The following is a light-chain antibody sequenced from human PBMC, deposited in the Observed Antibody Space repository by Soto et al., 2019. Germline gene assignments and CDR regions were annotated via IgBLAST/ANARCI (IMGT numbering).Light chain of an antibody. J-gene: IGKJ5*01. CDR3: QQYDDWPPIT. Sequence: EIVLTQSPGTLSLSPGERATLSCRASQSVTSNYLAWYQQKPGQAPRLLIYGASTRATGIPARFSGSGSGTEFTLIISSLQSEDFAVYYCQQYDDWPPITFGQGTRLEIK. V-gene: IGKV3-15*01. CDR2: GAS. CDR1: QSVTSNY.